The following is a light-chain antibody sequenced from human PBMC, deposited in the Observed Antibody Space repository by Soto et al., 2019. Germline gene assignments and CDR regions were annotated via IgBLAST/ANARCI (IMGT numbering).Light chain of an antibody. V-gene: IGLV2-11*01. CDR3: CSYAGSYTFV. J-gene: IGLJ1*01. CDR1: SSDVGAYNY. CDR2: DVA. Sequence: QSVLTQPRSVSGSPGQSVTISCTGTSSDVGAYNYVSWYQQHPGKAPELIIFDVARRPSGVPDRFSGSKSGNTASLTVSGLQAEDKADYYCCSYAGSYTFVFGTGTQLTVL.